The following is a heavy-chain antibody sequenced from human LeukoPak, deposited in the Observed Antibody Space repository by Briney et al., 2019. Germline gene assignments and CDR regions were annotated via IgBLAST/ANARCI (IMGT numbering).Heavy chain of an antibody. D-gene: IGHD4-17*01. CDR3: ASYGDYGSFDY. Sequence: GGSLRLSCAASGFTFSSYSMNWVRQAPGKGLEWVSYISRSSSTIYYADSVRGRFTISRDNAKNSLYLQMNSLRAEDTAVYYCASYGDYGSFDYWGQGTLVTVSS. J-gene: IGHJ4*02. CDR2: ISRSSSTI. V-gene: IGHV3-48*04. CDR1: GFTFSSYS.